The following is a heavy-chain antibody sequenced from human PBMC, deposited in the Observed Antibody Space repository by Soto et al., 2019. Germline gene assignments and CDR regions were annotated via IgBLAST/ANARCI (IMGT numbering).Heavy chain of an antibody. V-gene: IGHV4-39*01. J-gene: IGHJ5*02. D-gene: IGHD6-13*01. CDR2: IYYSGST. Sequence: SETLSLTCTVSGASISSSSFYWGWIRQPPGKGLESIANIYYSGSTYYNPSLKSRVTISVDTSKNQFSLKLSSVTAADTAVYYCERQQLVYHWFDPWGQGTLVTVSS. CDR1: GASISSSSFY. CDR3: ERQQLVYHWFDP.